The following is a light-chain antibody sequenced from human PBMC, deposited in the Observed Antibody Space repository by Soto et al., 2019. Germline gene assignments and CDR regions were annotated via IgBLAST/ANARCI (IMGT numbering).Light chain of an antibody. CDR1: QSVNSN. CDR2: VAS. Sequence: EIVMTQPPATLSVSPGERATLSYRASQSVNSNLAWYQQKPGQTPKLLIYVASTRATGIPARFSGSGSGTEFTLTISSLQSEDFAIYYCQQYNVWPLTFGGGTKVEFK. CDR3: QQYNVWPLT. V-gene: IGKV3-15*01. J-gene: IGKJ4*01.